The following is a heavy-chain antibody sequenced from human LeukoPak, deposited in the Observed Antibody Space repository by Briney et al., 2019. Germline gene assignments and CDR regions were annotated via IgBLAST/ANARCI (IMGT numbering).Heavy chain of an antibody. CDR3: ARHPLPTIFGVVTPFDY. Sequence: SETLSLTCTVSGGSISSSSYYWGWIRQPPGKGLEWIGSIYYSRSTYYNPSLKSRVTISVDTSKNQFSLKLSSVTAADTAVYYCARHPLPTIFGVVTPFDYWGQGTLVTVSS. D-gene: IGHD3-3*01. V-gene: IGHV4-39*01. CDR1: GGSISSSSYY. J-gene: IGHJ4*02. CDR2: IYYSRST.